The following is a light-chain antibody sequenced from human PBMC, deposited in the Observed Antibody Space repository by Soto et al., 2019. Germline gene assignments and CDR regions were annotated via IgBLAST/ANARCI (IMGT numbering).Light chain of an antibody. CDR2: DAS. V-gene: IGKV3-15*01. CDR3: QQCADWPLFT. CDR1: QSVGRY. Sequence: EIVMTQSPATLSVSPGETATLSCRASQSVGRYLAWYQHRPGQAPRLLIYDASTRATGIPARFSGSGSGTEFTLPISGLQSEDFAVYSCQQCADWPLFTFGQGTRLEIK. J-gene: IGKJ5*01.